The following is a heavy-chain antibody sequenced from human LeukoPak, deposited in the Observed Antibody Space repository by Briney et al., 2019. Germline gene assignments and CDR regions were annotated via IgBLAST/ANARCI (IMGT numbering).Heavy chain of an antibody. J-gene: IGHJ4*02. D-gene: IGHD5-18*01. Sequence: SETLSLTCTVSGASITRDTYFWGWIRQSPEKGLEWIGSIDSSGTTHYNSSLKSRVIISVDTSKNQVSLNLTSVTSADTAVYYCARHGYIQFWLYWGQGTQVIVSS. CDR2: IDSSGTT. V-gene: IGHV4-39*01. CDR1: GASITRDTYF. CDR3: ARHGYIQFWLY.